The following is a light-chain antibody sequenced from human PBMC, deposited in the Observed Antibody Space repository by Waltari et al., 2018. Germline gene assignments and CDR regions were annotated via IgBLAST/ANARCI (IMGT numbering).Light chain of an antibody. J-gene: IGKJ5*01. Sequence: EIAMTQSPATLPVSPGERATLPCRASQSVSSSLAWYPQNPGQAPRLLIYGASTRATGIPARFSGSGSGTEFTLSISSLQSEDFAVYYCQQYNDWPITFGQGTRLEIK. V-gene: IGKV3-15*01. CDR1: QSVSSS. CDR2: GAS. CDR3: QQYNDWPIT.